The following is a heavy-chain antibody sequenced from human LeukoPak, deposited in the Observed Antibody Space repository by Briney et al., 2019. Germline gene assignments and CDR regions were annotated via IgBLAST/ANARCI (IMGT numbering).Heavy chain of an antibody. CDR3: ATGNYNRPFDY. D-gene: IGHD1-7*01. V-gene: IGHV3-11*04. CDR1: GFTFSDNY. J-gene: IGHJ4*02. CDR2: ISSSGSI. Sequence: GGSLRLSCAASGFTFSDNYMSWIRQAPGKGLEWVSYISSSGSIYYADSVKGRFTISRDNAKNSLYLQMNSLRAEDTAVYYCATGNYNRPFDYWGQGTLVTVSS.